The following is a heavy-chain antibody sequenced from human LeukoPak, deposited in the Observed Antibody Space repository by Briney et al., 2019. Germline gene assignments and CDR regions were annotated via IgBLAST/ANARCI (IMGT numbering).Heavy chain of an antibody. D-gene: IGHD3-10*01. Sequence: PGGSLRLSCAASGFTFSSYSMNWVRQAPGKGLEWVSSISSSSSYIYYADSVKGRFTISRDSAKNSLYLQMNSLRAEDTAVYYCARVSGSGSYQLDYWGQGTLVTVSS. J-gene: IGHJ4*02. CDR1: GFTFSSYS. CDR2: ISSSSSYI. CDR3: ARVSGSGSYQLDY. V-gene: IGHV3-21*01.